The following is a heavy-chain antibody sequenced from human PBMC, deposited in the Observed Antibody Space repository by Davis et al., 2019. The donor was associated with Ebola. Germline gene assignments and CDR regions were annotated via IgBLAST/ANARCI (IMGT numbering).Heavy chain of an antibody. D-gene: IGHD5-18*01. J-gene: IGHJ3*02. CDR2: ISSNGDST. CDR3: ARDRGYTYGSGAFDI. Sequence: GESLRLSCAASGFTFSSYAMHWVRQAPGKGLEYVSAISSNGDSTYYANSVKGRFTISRDNSKNTLYLQMGSLRAEDMAVYYCARDRGYTYGSGAFDIWGQGTMVTVSS. V-gene: IGHV3-64*01. CDR1: GFTFSSYA.